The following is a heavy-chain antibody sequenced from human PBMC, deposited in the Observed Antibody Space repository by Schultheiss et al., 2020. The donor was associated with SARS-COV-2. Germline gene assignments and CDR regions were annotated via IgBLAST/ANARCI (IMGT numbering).Heavy chain of an antibody. Sequence: SQTLSLTCAVYGGSFSGYYWSWIRQPPGKGLEWIGEINHSGGTNYNPSLRSRVAITLDTSRNQVSLELRSVTAADTALYYCGRQGVKWLQFRGAVDVWGQGTMVTVSS. CDR2: INHSGGT. CDR3: GRQGVKWLQFRGAVDV. V-gene: IGHV4-34*01. D-gene: IGHD5-24*01. CDR1: GGSFSGYY. J-gene: IGHJ3*01.